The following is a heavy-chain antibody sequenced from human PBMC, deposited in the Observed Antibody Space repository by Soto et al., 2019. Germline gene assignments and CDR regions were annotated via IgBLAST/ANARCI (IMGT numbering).Heavy chain of an antibody. J-gene: IGHJ5*02. CDR2: IYYSGST. CDR3: AREGRYCSSTSCESYWFDP. D-gene: IGHD2-2*01. V-gene: IGHV4-31*03. CDR1: GGSISSGGYY. Sequence: SETLSLTCTVSGGSISSGGYYWSWIRQHPGKGLEWIGYIYYSGSTYYNPSLKSRVTISVDTSKNQFSLKLSSVTAADTAVYYCAREGRYCSSTSCESYWFDPWGQGTLVTVSS.